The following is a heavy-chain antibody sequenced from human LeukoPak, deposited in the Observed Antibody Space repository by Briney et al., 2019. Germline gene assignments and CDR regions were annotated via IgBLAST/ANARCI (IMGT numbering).Heavy chain of an antibody. CDR2: ISSSTSYM. Sequence: AGGSLRLSCAASGFSFSGYYMSWVRQAPGKGLEWVSSISSSTSYMFYADSVRGRFTISRDNAKNSLYLQMNSLRAEDTAVYYCARDRGSGWHTFDYWGQGTLVTVSS. J-gene: IGHJ4*02. D-gene: IGHD6-19*01. CDR1: GFSFSGYY. V-gene: IGHV3-21*01. CDR3: ARDRGSGWHTFDY.